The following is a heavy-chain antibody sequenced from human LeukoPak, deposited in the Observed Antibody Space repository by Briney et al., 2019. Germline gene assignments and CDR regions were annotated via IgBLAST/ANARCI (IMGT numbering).Heavy chain of an antibody. CDR2: IIPIFGTA. D-gene: IGHD6-6*01. Sequence: LVKVSCKASGGTFSSYAISWVRQAPGQGLEWMGGIIPIFGTANYAQKFQGRVTITADESTSTAYMELSSLRSEDTAVYYCARGFGLEYSSSPFDYWGQGTLVTVSS. J-gene: IGHJ4*02. CDR3: ARGFGLEYSSSPFDY. CDR1: GGTFSSYA. V-gene: IGHV1-69*13.